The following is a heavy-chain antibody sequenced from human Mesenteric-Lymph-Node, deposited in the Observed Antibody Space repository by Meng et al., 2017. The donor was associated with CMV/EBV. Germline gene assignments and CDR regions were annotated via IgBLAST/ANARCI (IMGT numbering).Heavy chain of an antibody. D-gene: IGHD3-16*01. CDR3: ARGGRGNYYYYYGMDV. J-gene: IGHJ6*02. Sequence: GESLKISCAASGFTFSSYSMNWVRQAPGKGLEWVSSISSSSSYIYYADSVKGRFTISRDNAKNSLYLQMNSLRAKDTAVYYCARGGRGNYYYYYGMDVWGQGTTVTVSS. CDR1: GFTFSSYS. V-gene: IGHV3-21*06. CDR2: ISSSSSYI.